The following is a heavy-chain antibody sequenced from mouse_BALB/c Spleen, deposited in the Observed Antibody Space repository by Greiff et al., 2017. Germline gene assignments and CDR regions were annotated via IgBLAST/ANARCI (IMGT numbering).Heavy chain of an antibody. Sequence: EVQVVESGGGLVKPGGSLKLSCAASGFTFSSYAMSWVRQTPEKRLEWVASISSGGSTYYPDSVKGRFTISIDNARNILYLKMSSPRSEVTAMYYCARLLLRARGDFEVWGAGTTVTVSS. D-gene: IGHD1-1*01. CDR3: ARLLLRARGDFEV. V-gene: IGHV5-6-5*01. CDR1: GFTFSSYA. J-gene: IGHJ1*01. CDR2: ISSGGST.